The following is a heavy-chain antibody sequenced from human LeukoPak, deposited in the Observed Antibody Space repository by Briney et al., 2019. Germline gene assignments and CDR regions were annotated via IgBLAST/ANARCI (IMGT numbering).Heavy chain of an antibody. CDR1: GFTFSSYA. CDR2: ISGSGGST. CDR3: TTVKRGWNYKPREYYYYYIDV. V-gene: IGHV3-23*01. J-gene: IGHJ6*03. D-gene: IGHD1-7*01. Sequence: GGSLRLSCAASGFTFSSYAMSWVRQAPGKGLEWVSAISGSGGSTYYADSVKGRFTISRDNSKNTLYLQMNSLKTEDTAVYYCTTVKRGWNYKPREYYYYYIDVWGKGTTVTVSS.